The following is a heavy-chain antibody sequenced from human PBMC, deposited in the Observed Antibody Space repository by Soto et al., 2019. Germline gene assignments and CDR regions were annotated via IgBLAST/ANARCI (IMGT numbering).Heavy chain of an antibody. V-gene: IGHV4-31*03. CDR2: IYYGGST. Sequence: QVQLQASGPGLVKPSQTLSLTCTVSGGSISSGGYSWRWLRQHPGTGLEWIGYIYYGGSTYYNLSLKSRVTISVDTSKNRFSLKLSSVTAADTAVYYCARLSGYDLEERYWVQGTLVTVSS. CDR3: ARLSGYDLEERY. CDR1: GGSISSGGYS. D-gene: IGHD5-12*01. J-gene: IGHJ4*02.